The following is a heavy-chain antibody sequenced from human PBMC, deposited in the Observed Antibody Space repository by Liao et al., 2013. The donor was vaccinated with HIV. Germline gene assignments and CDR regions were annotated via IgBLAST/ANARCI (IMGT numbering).Heavy chain of an antibody. Sequence: QVQLQESGPGLVKPSQTLSLTCTVSGGSISSGTYYWNWIRQPAGKALEWIGRIYTSGITNYNPSLKSRVTISVDSSKNQFSLKLRSVTAADTAVYYCARQWAGYYYYMDVWGKGTTVTVSS. D-gene: IGHD1-26*01. CDR3: ARQWAGYYYYMDV. J-gene: IGHJ6*03. CDR1: GGSISSGTYY. V-gene: IGHV4-61*02. CDR2: IYTSGIT.